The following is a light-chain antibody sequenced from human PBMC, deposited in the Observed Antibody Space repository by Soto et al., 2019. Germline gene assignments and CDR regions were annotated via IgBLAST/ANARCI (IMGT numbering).Light chain of an antibody. V-gene: IGKV1D-12*01. CDR3: QQVYSFPLT. CDR2: DAS. J-gene: IGKJ4*01. Sequence: DIQMTQSPSSVSASVGDRVTITCRASQGISSWLAWYHQKPGKAPKVLIYDASSLQSGVPSRFSGTGAGTDFTLTISHLQPEDVATYYCQQVYSFPLTFGGGTKVEIK. CDR1: QGISSW.